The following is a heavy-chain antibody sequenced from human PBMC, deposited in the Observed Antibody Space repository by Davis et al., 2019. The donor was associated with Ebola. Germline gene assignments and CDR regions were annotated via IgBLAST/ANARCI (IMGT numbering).Heavy chain of an antibody. V-gene: IGHV3-74*01. Sequence: HTGGSLRLSCAASGFTFSSYWMHWVRQAPGKGLVWVSRINSDGSSTSYADSVKGRFTISRDNAKNTLYLQMNSLRDEDTAVYYCARDLPRSYYYYGMDVWGKGTTVTVSS. CDR3: ARDLPRSYYYYGMDV. CDR1: GFTFSSYW. J-gene: IGHJ6*04. CDR2: INSDGSST.